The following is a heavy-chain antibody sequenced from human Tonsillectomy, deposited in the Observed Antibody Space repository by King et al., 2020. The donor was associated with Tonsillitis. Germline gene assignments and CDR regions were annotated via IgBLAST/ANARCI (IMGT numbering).Heavy chain of an antibody. CDR1: GGSISSYY. J-gene: IGHJ5*02. CDR3: ARGTYGDYSYNWFDP. D-gene: IGHD4-17*01. Sequence: QLQESGPGLVKASETLSLTCTVSGGSISSYYWSWIRQPPGKGLEWIGYIYYSGSTNYNPSLKSRVTISVDTSKNQFSLKLSSVTAADTAVYYCARGTYGDYSYNWFDPWGQGTLVTVSS. V-gene: IGHV4-59*01. CDR2: IYYSGST.